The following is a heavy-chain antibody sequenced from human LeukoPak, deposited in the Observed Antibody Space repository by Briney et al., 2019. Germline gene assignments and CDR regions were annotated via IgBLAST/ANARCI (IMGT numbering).Heavy chain of an antibody. V-gene: IGHV4-4*07. Sequence: PSETLSLTCTVSGGSISSYYWSWIRQPAGKGLEWIGRIYTSGSTNYNPSLKSRVTISVDTSKNQFSLKLSSVTAADTAVYYCARDRCSGGSCYYFDYWGQGTLVTVSS. D-gene: IGHD2-15*01. CDR3: ARDRCSGGSCYYFDY. J-gene: IGHJ4*02. CDR2: IYTSGST. CDR1: GGSISSYY.